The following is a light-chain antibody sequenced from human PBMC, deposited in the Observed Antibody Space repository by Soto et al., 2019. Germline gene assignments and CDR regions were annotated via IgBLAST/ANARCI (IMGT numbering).Light chain of an antibody. CDR2: AAS. Sequence: AIRMTQSPSPFSASSRDRVNNTFPASQGISRYLAWYQQKPGKAPKLLIYAASTLQSGVPSRFSGSGSGTDFTLTISCLQSEDFATYYCQQYYSYPLTFGQGTKV. CDR1: QGISRY. V-gene: IGKV1-8*01. CDR3: QQYYSYPLT. J-gene: IGKJ1*01.